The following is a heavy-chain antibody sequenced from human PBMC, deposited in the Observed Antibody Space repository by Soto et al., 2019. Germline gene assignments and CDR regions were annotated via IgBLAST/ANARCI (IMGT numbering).Heavy chain of an antibody. V-gene: IGHV5-51*01. CDR1: GYSFTNFW. D-gene: IGHD2-15*01. CDR3: ARSLGYCSGGTCVADYFDY. CDR2: VYPGDSES. Sequence: GESLKISCKGSGYSFTNFWIGWVRQMPGKGLEWMGIVYPGDSESIYSPSFQGQVTITVDKSISTSYLQWSSLKASDTAMYYCARSLGYCSGGTCVADYFDYWGQGTLVTVSS. J-gene: IGHJ4*02.